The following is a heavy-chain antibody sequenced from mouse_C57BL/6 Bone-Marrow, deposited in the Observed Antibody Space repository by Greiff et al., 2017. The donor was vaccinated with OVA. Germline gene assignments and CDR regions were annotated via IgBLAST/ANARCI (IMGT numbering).Heavy chain of an antibody. Sequence: EVQRVESGGGLVKPGGSLKLSCAASGFTFSSYAMSWVRQTPEKRLEWVATISDGGSYTYYPDNVKGRFTISRDNAKNNLYLQMSHLKSEDTAMYYCARDEVTTDYYAMDYWGQGTSVTVSS. J-gene: IGHJ4*01. V-gene: IGHV5-4*01. CDR3: ARDEVTTDYYAMDY. CDR2: ISDGGSYT. CDR1: GFTFSSYA. D-gene: IGHD2-2*01.